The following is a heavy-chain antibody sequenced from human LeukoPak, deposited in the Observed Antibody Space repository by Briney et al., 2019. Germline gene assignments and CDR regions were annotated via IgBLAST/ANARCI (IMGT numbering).Heavy chain of an antibody. V-gene: IGHV4-38-2*02. Sequence: SETLSLTCAASGYSISSGYYCGRIRQPPGKGVEWSGSIYHSGSTHYNPSLKSRVTISVDTSKNQFSLKLSSVTAADTAVYYCARDQWFGDQYYYGMDVWGKGTTVTVSS. CDR1: GYSISSGYY. D-gene: IGHD3-10*01. CDR2: IYHSGST. J-gene: IGHJ6*04. CDR3: ARDQWFGDQYYYGMDV.